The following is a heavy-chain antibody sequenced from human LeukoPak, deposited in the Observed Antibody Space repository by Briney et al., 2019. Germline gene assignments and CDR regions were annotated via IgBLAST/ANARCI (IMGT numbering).Heavy chain of an antibody. CDR2: IYYSGNT. CDR1: GGSISSYY. V-gene: IGHV4-59*12. J-gene: IGHJ3*02. Sequence: SETLSLTCTVSGGSISSYYWSWIRQPPGKGLEWIGYIYYSGNTNYNPSLKSRVTISIDTSKNQFSLKLSSVTAADTAVYYCARDVQKLVRAFDIWGQGTMVTVSS. CDR3: ARDVQKLVRAFDI. D-gene: IGHD6-6*01.